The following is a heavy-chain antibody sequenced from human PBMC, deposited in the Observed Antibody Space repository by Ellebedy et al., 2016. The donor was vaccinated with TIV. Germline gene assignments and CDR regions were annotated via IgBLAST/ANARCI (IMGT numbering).Heavy chain of an antibody. Sequence: PGGSLRLSCKASGYIFTSNWIGWVRQMPGKGLEWMGIIYPGNSDIRYSPSTQGRVPISADKSISTAYLQWSSLKASDTAMYYCARYEGATGAIDYWGQGTLVTVSA. V-gene: IGHV5-51*01. CDR2: IYPGNSDI. D-gene: IGHD1-1*01. CDR1: GYIFTSNW. CDR3: ARYEGATGAIDY. J-gene: IGHJ4*02.